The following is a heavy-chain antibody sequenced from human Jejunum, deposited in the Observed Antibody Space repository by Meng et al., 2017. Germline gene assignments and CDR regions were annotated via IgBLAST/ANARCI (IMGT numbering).Heavy chain of an antibody. CDR1: GVTFSSDA. D-gene: IGHD2-15*01. CDR2: IIPIFGPT. V-gene: IGHV1-69*01. Sequence: VHLGAAGAEVQKPGSSVKGAFKASGVTFSSDAMSWVRQAPGQGLEWMGGIIPIFGPTNYAQKFQGRVTITADESTSTDYMELSGLRSEDTALYYCARGAVVATTYYFDYWGQGSLVTVSS. J-gene: IGHJ4*02. CDR3: ARGAVVATTYYFDY.